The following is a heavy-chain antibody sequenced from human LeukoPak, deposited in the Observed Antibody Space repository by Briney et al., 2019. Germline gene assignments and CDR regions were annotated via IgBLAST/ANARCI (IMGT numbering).Heavy chain of an antibody. J-gene: IGHJ4*02. V-gene: IGHV1-3*03. CDR3: ARGARILTGPPGDY. D-gene: IGHD3-9*01. CDR1: GYTFTSYA. CDR2: INAGNGNT. Sequence: ASVKVSCKASGYTFTSYAMHWVRQAPGQRLEWMGWINAGNGNTKYSQEFQGRVTITRNTSISTAYMELSSLRSEDTAVYYCARGARILTGPPGDYWGQGTLVTVSS.